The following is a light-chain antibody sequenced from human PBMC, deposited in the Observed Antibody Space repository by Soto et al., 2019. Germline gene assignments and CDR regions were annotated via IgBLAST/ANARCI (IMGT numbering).Light chain of an antibody. Sequence: DIQMTQSPSSLSASVGDRVTITCQASQDISNYLNWYQQKPGKAPKLLIYDASNLETGVPSRFSGSGSGTDFTFTISSVHPEDIATYYCQQYDNLPLTFGGGTKVEIK. CDR3: QQYDNLPLT. CDR1: QDISNY. J-gene: IGKJ4*01. CDR2: DAS. V-gene: IGKV1-33*01.